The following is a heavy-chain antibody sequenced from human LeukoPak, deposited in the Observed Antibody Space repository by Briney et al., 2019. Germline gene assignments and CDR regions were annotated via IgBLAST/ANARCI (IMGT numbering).Heavy chain of an antibody. D-gene: IGHD6-13*01. Sequence: GGSLRLSCAASGFTSSSYAMSWVRQAPGKGLEWVSAISGSVGSTYYADSVKGRFTISRDNSKNTLYLQMNSLRAEDTAVYYCAKDHRPGIAAAGTGGFDYWGQGTLVTVSS. CDR3: AKDHRPGIAAAGTGGFDY. CDR1: GFTSSSYA. J-gene: IGHJ4*02. CDR2: ISGSVGST. V-gene: IGHV3-23*01.